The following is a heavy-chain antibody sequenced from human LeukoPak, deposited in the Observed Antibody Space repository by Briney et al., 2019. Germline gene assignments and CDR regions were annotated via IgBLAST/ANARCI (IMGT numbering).Heavy chain of an antibody. CDR3: ARAQYYYDSGRNWFDP. CDR2: INHRGSP. Sequence: PSETLSLTCAVYGGSFSGYYWSWIRQPPGKGLEWIGEINHRGSPTYNPSLKSRVTMSVDTSKNQFSLKLSSVTAADTAVYYCARAQYYYDSGRNWFDPWGQGTLVTVSS. V-gene: IGHV4-34*01. J-gene: IGHJ5*02. CDR1: GGSFSGYY. D-gene: IGHD3-22*01.